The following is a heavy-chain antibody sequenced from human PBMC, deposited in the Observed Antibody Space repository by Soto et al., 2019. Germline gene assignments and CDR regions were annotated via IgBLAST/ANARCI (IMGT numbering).Heavy chain of an antibody. D-gene: IGHD4-17*01. CDR2: ISSSSSTI. Sequence: GGSLRLSCAASGFTFSSYSMNWVRQAPGKGLEWVSYISSSSSTIYYADSVKGRFTISRDNAKNSLYLQMNSLRDEDTAVYYCARQIRATVDAGGSGHYGMDVWGQGTTVTVSS. CDR3: ARQIRATVDAGGSGHYGMDV. J-gene: IGHJ6*02. V-gene: IGHV3-48*02. CDR1: GFTFSSYS.